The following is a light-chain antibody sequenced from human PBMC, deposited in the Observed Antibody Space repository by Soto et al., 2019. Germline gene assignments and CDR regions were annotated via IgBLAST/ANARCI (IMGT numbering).Light chain of an antibody. J-gene: IGKJ5*01. CDR1: QSVSNY. V-gene: IGKV3-11*01. CDR3: QQRSNWIT. CDR2: DAS. Sequence: EIVLTQSPATLSLSPGERSTLSCRTSQSVSNYLAWYQQKPGQAPRLLISDASNRATGIPARFSGSGSGTDFTLTISSLEPEDFAVYYCQQRSNWITFGQGTQLEIK.